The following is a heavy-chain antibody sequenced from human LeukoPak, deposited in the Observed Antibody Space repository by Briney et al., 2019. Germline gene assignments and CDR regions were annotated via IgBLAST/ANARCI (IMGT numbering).Heavy chain of an antibody. CDR2: ISYSGNT. Sequence: SETLSLTCTVSGGSISNYYWTWIRQPPGKGLEWIGFISYSGNTNYNPSLNSRVNISLDTSKNQFSLNLISVTAADTAVYYCARGVGSGYTDYWGQGALVTVSS. J-gene: IGHJ4*02. D-gene: IGHD3-22*01. V-gene: IGHV4-59*01. CDR1: GGSISNYY. CDR3: ARGVGSGYTDY.